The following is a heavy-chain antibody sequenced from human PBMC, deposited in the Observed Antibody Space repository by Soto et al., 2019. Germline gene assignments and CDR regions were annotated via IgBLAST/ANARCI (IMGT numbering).Heavy chain of an antibody. D-gene: IGHD3-22*01. J-gene: IGHJ3*02. Sequence: PGGSMRLSSAASGFTLSRHTMNWVRQAPGKALEWVSFIGSRTSDIYYADSVKGRFTISRDNAKNSLYLDLTRLRAEDTAVYFCVRDYYDTSGYPNTFDMWGQGTMVTVSS. CDR3: VRDYYDTSGYPNTFDM. CDR2: IGSRTSDI. V-gene: IGHV3-21*01. CDR1: GFTLSRHT.